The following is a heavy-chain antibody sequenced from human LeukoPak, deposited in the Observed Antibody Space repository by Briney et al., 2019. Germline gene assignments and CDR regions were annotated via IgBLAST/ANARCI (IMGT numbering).Heavy chain of an antibody. Sequence: SETLSLTCTVSGGSISSSSYYWGWIRQPPGKGLEWIGSIYYSGSTYYNPSLKSRVTISVDTSKNQFSPKLSSVTAADTAVYYCAVGRDGYKHIFDYWGQGTLVTVSS. CDR1: GGSISSSSYY. J-gene: IGHJ4*02. D-gene: IGHD5-24*01. V-gene: IGHV4-39*01. CDR2: IYYSGST. CDR3: AVGRDGYKHIFDY.